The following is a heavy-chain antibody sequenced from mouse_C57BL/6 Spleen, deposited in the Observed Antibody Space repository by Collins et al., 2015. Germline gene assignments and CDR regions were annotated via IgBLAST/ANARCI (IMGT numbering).Heavy chain of an antibody. CDR3: ARYGTAYAMDY. J-gene: IGHJ4*01. Sequence: QVQLQQPGAELVKPGASVKLSCKASGYTFTSYWVHWVKQRPGQGLEWIGMIHPNSGSTNYNEKFKSKATLTVDKSSSTAYMQLSSLTSEDSAVYYCARYGTAYAMDYWGQGTSVTVSS. CDR1: GYTFTSYW. CDR2: IHPNSGST. D-gene: IGHD2-1*01. V-gene: IGHV1-64*01.